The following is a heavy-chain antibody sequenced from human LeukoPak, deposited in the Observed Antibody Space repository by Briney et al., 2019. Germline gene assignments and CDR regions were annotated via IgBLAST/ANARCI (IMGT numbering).Heavy chain of an antibody. Sequence: PGGSLRPSCAASGFTFSDYYMSWIRQAPGKGLEWVSYISSSGSTIYYADSVKGRFTISRDNAKNSLYLQMNSLRAEDTAVYYCARASHEYSSSLDYWGQGTLVTVSS. CDR3: ARASHEYSSSLDY. CDR2: ISSSGSTI. CDR1: GFTFSDYY. V-gene: IGHV3-11*04. D-gene: IGHD6-6*01. J-gene: IGHJ4*02.